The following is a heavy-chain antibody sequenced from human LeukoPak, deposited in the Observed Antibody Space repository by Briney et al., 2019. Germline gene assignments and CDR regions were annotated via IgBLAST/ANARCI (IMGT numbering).Heavy chain of an antibody. D-gene: IGHD2-21*02. V-gene: IGHV3-21*01. J-gene: IGHJ4*02. CDR1: GFTFSSYS. CDR2: ISSSSYI. Sequence: GGSLRLSCAASGFTFSSYSMNWVRQAPGKGLEWVSSISSSSYIYYADSVKGRFTISRDNAKNSLYLQMNSLRAEDTAVYYCARITKHIVVVTAIDYWGQGTLVTVSS. CDR3: ARITKHIVVVTAIDY.